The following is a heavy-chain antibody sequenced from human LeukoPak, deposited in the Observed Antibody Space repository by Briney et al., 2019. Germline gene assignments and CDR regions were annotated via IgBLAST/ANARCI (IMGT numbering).Heavy chain of an antibody. V-gene: IGHV4-59*01. CDR1: GDPISSYY. D-gene: IGHD6-19*01. Sequence: KPSETLSLTCSVSGDPISSYYWSWIRQPPGKGLERIVYIYYSGSTKYNPSLKSRVTLLADTSKNQLFLKLSSVTAADTAVYYCARAKSGVAGFFDYWGQGALVTVSS. CDR3: ARAKSGVAGFFDY. CDR2: IYYSGST. J-gene: IGHJ4*02.